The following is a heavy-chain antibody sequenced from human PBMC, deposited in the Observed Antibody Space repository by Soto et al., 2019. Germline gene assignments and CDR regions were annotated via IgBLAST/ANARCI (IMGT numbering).Heavy chain of an antibody. J-gene: IGHJ5*02. V-gene: IGHV4-30-4*08. D-gene: IGHD6-25*01. CDR1: GDSIRSVGYY. CDR2: VYGVGTS. CDR3: GRGVSSGWNPTRVDP. Sequence: QLQLQESGPGLVKPSETLSLTCSVSGDSIRSVGYYWTWIRQPPGKGLEWLGDVYGVGTSRYNASLRSRLYISADPSNHAISLTLTSVTATDTAVYFCGRGVSSGWNPTRVDPWGHG.